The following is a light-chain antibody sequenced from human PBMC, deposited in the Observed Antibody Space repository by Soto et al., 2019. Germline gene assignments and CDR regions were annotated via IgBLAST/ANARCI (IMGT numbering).Light chain of an antibody. Sequence: DIHMTQSPSTLSASLGVRVPIPCRASQSISSWLAWYQQKPGKAPKLLIYKASSLESGVPSRFSGSGSGTEFTLTISSLQPDDFATYYCQQYNSYPWTFGQGTKVDI. CDR2: KAS. CDR3: QQYNSYPWT. V-gene: IGKV1-5*03. CDR1: QSISSW. J-gene: IGKJ1*01.